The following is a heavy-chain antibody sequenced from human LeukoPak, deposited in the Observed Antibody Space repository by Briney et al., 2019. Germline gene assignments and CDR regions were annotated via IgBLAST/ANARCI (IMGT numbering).Heavy chain of an antibody. CDR3: ARLDYYDSSGLLY. CDR2: ISSSSSTI. D-gene: IGHD3-22*01. Sequence: GGSLRLSCAASGFTFSSYSMNWVRQAPGKGLEWVSYISSSSSTIYYADSVKGRFTISRDNAKNSLYLQMNSLRAEDTAVYYCARLDYYDSSGLLYWGQGTLVTVSS. V-gene: IGHV3-48*01. J-gene: IGHJ4*02. CDR1: GFTFSSYS.